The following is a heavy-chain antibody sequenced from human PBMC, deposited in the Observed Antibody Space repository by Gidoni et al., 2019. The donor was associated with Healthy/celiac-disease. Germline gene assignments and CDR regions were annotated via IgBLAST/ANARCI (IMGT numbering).Heavy chain of an antibody. J-gene: IGHJ5*02. Sequence: QVQLQQWGAGLLKPSETLSTTCAVYGGSCSGYYWSWIRQPPGKGLEWIGELNHSGSTNYNPSLKSRVTISVDTSKNQFSLKLSSVTAADTAVYYCARGHGLWLQFLAFDPWGQGTLVTVSS. V-gene: IGHV4-34*01. D-gene: IGHD5-18*01. CDR2: LNHSGST. CDR1: GGSCSGYY. CDR3: ARGHGLWLQFLAFDP.